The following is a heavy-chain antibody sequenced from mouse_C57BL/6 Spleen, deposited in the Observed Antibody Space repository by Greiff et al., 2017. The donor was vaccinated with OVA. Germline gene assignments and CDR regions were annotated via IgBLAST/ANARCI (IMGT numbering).Heavy chain of an antibody. D-gene: IGHD2-13*01. CDR1: GFTFSDYG. J-gene: IGHJ4*01. CDR2: ISSGSSTI. CDR3: ARDYSYYAMDY. Sequence: EVNLVESGGGLVKPGGSLKLSCAASGFTFSDYGMHWVRQAPEKGLEWVAYISSGSSTIYYADTVKGRFTISRDNAKNTLFLQMTSLRSEDTAMYYCARDYSYYAMDYWGQGTSVTVSS. V-gene: IGHV5-17*01.